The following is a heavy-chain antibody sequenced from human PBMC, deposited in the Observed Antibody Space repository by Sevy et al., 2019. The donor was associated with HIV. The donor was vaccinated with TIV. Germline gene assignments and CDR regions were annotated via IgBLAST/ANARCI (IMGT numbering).Heavy chain of an antibody. CDR2: ISSKSGSI. CDR1: GFTFDEYA. Sequence: GGSLRLSCAASGFTFDEYAMHWVRQAPGKGLEWVAGISSKSGSIGYVDSVKGRFTISRDNSKNTLYLQMNSLRAEDTAVYYCASLPNNYYDSSGYSGNDAFDIWGQGTMVTVSS. CDR3: ASLPNNYYDSSGYSGNDAFDI. J-gene: IGHJ3*02. D-gene: IGHD3-22*01. V-gene: IGHV3-9*01.